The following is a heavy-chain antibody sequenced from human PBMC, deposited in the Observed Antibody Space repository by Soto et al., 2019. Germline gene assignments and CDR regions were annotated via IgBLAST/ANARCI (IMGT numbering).Heavy chain of an antibody. D-gene: IGHD1-26*01. V-gene: IGHV3-30*18. Sequence: QVQLVESGGGVVQPGRSLRLSCAASGFTFSNYGMHWVRQAPGKGLEWGTVISSDGNNKYYADSVRGRFTISRDNSQNTLFLHMNSLRAEDTAMYYCAKDRPVKARSGSLSSWGQGTLVTVSS. CDR3: AKDRPVKARSGSLSS. CDR2: ISSDGNNK. CDR1: GFTFSNYG. J-gene: IGHJ5*02.